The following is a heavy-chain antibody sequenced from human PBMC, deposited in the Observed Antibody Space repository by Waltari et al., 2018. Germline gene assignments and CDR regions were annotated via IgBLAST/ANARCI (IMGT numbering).Heavy chain of an antibody. CDR3: SVGATAP. J-gene: IGHJ4*02. Sequence: EVQLVESGGGLVQPGGSLKLSCAASGFTLSASAVHWVRQASGKGREWVGRIRSRAVDYATTYTVSVRGRFTISRDDSKNTAYLQLNSLKTEDTAVYYCSVGATAPWGQGTLVTVSS. CDR1: GFTLSASA. V-gene: IGHV3-73*01. CDR2: IRSRAVDYAT. D-gene: IGHD1-26*01.